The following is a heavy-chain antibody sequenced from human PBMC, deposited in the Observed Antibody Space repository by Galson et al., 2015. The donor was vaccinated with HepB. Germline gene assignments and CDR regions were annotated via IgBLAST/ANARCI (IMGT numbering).Heavy chain of an antibody. D-gene: IGHD3-10*01. V-gene: IGHV3-23*01. CDR3: AKDDAYGSGGGIFDY. CDR2: ISGSGGST. J-gene: IGHJ4*02. Sequence: SLRLSCAASGFTFSSYAMSWVRQAPGKGLEWVSAISGSGGSTYYADSVKGRFTTSRDNSKNTLYLQMNSLRAEDTAVYYCAKDDAYGSGGGIFDYWGQGTLVTVSS. CDR1: GFTFSSYA.